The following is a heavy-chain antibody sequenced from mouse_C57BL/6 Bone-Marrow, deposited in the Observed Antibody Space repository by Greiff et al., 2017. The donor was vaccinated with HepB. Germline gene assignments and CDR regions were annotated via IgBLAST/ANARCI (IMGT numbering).Heavy chain of an antibody. D-gene: IGHD2-3*01. Sequence: VQLQQSGPELVKPGASVKISCKASGYTFTDYNMDWVKQSHGKSLEWIGDINPNNGGTNYNQKFKGKATLTVDKSSSTAYMELRSLTSEDTAVYYCARYHGYNAMDCWGQGTSVTVSS. CDR1: GYTFTDYN. J-gene: IGHJ4*01. V-gene: IGHV1-18*01. CDR2: INPNNGGT. CDR3: ARYHGYNAMDC.